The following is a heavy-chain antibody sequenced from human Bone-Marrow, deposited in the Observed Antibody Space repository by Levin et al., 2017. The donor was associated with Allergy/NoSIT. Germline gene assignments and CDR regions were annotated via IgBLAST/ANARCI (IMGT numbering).Heavy chain of an antibody. V-gene: IGHV3-73*01. CDR2: IRSKAYNYAT. CDR3: TRPLRVGGAGTGSFHH. Sequence: QPGESLKISCAASGFTFSGSAMHWVRQASGKGLEWVGRIRSKAYNYATEYNASLKGRFTISREDSTNTAFLQMNSLAAEDSAVYFCTRPLRVGGAGTGSFHHWGPGTQVTISS. D-gene: IGHD1-7*01. CDR1: GFTFSGSA. J-gene: IGHJ1*01.